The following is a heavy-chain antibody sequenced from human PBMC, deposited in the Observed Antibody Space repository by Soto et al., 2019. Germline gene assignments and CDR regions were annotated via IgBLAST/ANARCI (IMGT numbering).Heavy chain of an antibody. Sequence: QVQLQESGPGLVRPAQSLYLTCTVSGGSVSRGPDYWSWIRQRPGKGLEWIGYIYYGASTYYNPSLGGRVTMAADTSRNSFSLILNSVTAADTAVYYCARARERGGGKFDYWGQGILVTVSS. CDR3: ARARERGGGKFDY. J-gene: IGHJ4*02. CDR1: GGSVSRGPDY. V-gene: IGHV4-31*03. D-gene: IGHD1-26*01. CDR2: IYYGAST.